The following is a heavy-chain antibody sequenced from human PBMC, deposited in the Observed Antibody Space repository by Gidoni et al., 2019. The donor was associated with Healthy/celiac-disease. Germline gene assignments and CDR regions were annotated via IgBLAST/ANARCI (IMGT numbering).Heavy chain of an antibody. J-gene: IGHJ3*01. CDR2: INQSGST. CDR3: ARMGYCSSTSCAP. D-gene: IGHD2-2*01. Sequence: VQLQPWGAGLLKPSETLSVTCAVYGGSCSGYYWSWIRQPPGKGLAWIGEINQSGSTNYTPSLKSRVTISVDTFKNQFSLKLSSVTAADTAVYYCARMGYCSSTSCAPWCQGTMVTVSS. V-gene: IGHV4-34*01. CDR1: GGSCSGYY.